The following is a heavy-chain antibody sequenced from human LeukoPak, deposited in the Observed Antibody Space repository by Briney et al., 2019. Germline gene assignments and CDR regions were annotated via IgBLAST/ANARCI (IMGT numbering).Heavy chain of an antibody. V-gene: IGHV1-8*01. CDR3: ARMNASGTLNWFDP. Sequence: GGSLRLSCAASGFTFSSYEMNWVRQATGQGLEWMGWMHPNNGNTGYAPKFQGRVTMTRDTSISTAYMELSSLRSDDTAVYYCARMNASGTLNWFDPWGQGTLVTVSS. D-gene: IGHD3-10*01. CDR2: MHPNNGNT. J-gene: IGHJ5*02. CDR1: GFTFSSYE.